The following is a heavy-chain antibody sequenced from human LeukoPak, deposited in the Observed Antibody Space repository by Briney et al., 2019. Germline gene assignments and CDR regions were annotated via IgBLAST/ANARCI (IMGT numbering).Heavy chain of an antibody. V-gene: IGHV4-34*01. D-gene: IGHD6-19*01. Sequence: YWSWIRXPPGKGLEWIGEINHSGSTNYNPSLKSRVTISVDTSKNQFSLKLSSVTAADTAVYYCARLAAVAGTSGCSPHGCFRYFDLWGRGTLVTVSS. CDR1: Y. CDR3: ARLAAVAGTSGCSPHGCFRYFDL. J-gene: IGHJ2*01. CDR2: INHSGST.